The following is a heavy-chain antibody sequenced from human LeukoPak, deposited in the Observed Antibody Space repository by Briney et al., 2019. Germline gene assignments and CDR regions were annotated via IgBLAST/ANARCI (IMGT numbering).Heavy chain of an antibody. CDR1: GFTSSTYW. CDR3: ARAPSEIGGYYPEYFRH. D-gene: IGHD3-22*01. Sequence: WGTLRLSCAASGFTSSTYWMHWVRPPPPKGQVWVSRIKSDGGTNYADSLKGRFPISRDKAKKTVSLQMNSLRPEDTGVYYCARAPSEIGGYYPEYFRHWGQGTLVTVSS. CDR2: IKSDGGT. J-gene: IGHJ1*01. V-gene: IGHV3-74*01.